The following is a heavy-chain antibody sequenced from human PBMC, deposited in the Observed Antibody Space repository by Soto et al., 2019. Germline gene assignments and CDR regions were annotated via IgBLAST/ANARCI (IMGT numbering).Heavy chain of an antibody. CDR3: ANSGVGGVVTPPYYYYYYMDV. J-gene: IGHJ6*03. CDR1: GFTFSSYG. CDR2: ISYDGSNK. V-gene: IGHV3-30*18. Sequence: PGGSLRLSCAASGFTFSSYGMHWVRQAPGKGLEWVAVISYDGSNKYYADSVKGRFTISRDNSKNTLYLQMNSLRAEDTAVYYCANSGVGGVVTPPYYYYYYMDVWGQGTMVTVSS. D-gene: IGHD3-3*01.